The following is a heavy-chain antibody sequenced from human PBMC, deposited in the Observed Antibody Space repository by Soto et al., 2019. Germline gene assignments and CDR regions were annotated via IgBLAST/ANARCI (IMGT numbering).Heavy chain of an antibody. V-gene: IGHV4-59*12. J-gene: IGHJ6*02. CDR2: IYHSGST. CDR3: ARYQPFIAAAGLLRRCYGMDV. D-gene: IGHD6-13*01. Sequence: PSETLSLTCTVSGGSISSYYWSWIRQPPGKGLEWIGYIYHSGSTNYNPSLKSRVTISVDTSKNQFSLKLSSVTAADTAVYYCARYQPFIAAAGLLRRCYGMDVWGQGTTVTVSS. CDR1: GGSISSYY.